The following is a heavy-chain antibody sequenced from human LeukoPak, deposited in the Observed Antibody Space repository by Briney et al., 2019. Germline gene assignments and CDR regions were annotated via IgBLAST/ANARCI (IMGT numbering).Heavy chain of an antibody. J-gene: IGHJ6*03. CDR1: GDSISIGDYR. CDR2: IYYIGTA. Sequence: TSETLSLTCSVSGDSISIGDYRWSWIRRSPGKGLEWIGYIYYIGTAYYNPSLRSRVALSADTSKNQFSLKLNSVTVADSAAYFCARARGDSPRIYYYMDVWGKGTTVTVSS. V-gene: IGHV4-30-4*01. CDR3: ARARGDSPRIYYYMDV. D-gene: IGHD3-16*01.